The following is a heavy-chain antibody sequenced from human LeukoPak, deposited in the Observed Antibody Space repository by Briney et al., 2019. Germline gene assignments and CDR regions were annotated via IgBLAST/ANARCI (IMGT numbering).Heavy chain of an antibody. D-gene: IGHD5-12*01. CDR2: TSYDGRSK. Sequence: GGSLRLSCAASGFTFSDVMHWVRQAPGKGLEWVAVTSYDGRSKHYADSVKGRFTISRDNSKKTLYLQMNSLRVEDTAVYYCARGAHIVATIVPRSGWVCWGQGTLVTVSS. J-gene: IGHJ4*02. CDR1: GFTFSDV. CDR3: ARGAHIVATIVPRSGWVC. V-gene: IGHV3-30*04.